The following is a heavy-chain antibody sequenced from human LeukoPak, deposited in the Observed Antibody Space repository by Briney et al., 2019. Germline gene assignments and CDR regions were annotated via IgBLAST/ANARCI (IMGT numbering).Heavy chain of an antibody. CDR2: ISSSSDYI. V-gene: IGHV3-21*01. CDR3: ARDWRRIAVPPY. J-gene: IGHJ4*02. Sequence: PGGSLRLSCAASGFTFSTYSMNWVRQTPGKGLEWVSFISSSSDYIKYADSVKGRFTISRDNAKNSLYLQMNSLRAEDTAVYYCARDWRRIAVPPYWGQGTLVTVSS. CDR1: GFTFSTYS. D-gene: IGHD6-19*01.